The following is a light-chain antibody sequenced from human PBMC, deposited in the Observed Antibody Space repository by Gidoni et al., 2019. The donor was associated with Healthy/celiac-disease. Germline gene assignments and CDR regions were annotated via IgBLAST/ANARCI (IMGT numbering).Light chain of an antibody. V-gene: IGLV2-23*02. CDR1: SSDVGSYNL. Sequence: QSARTQPASVSGSPGQSITISCTGTSSDVGSYNLVSWYQQHPGKAPKLMIYEVSKRPSGVSNRFSGSKSGNTASLTISGLQAEDEADYYCCSYAGSSSHVVFGGGTKLTVL. CDR2: EVS. CDR3: CSYAGSSSHVV. J-gene: IGLJ2*01.